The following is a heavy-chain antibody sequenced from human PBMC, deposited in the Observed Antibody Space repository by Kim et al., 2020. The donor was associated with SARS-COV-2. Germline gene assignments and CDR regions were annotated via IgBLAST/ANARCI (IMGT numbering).Heavy chain of an antibody. J-gene: IGHJ4*02. D-gene: IGHD3-10*01. Sequence: TYYNPSLKSRVTISVDTSKSQVSLKLSSLAAADTAVYYCARASTGSGSEYWGQGTLLTVSS. CDR2: T. CDR3: ARASTGSGSEY. V-gene: IGHV4-31*02.